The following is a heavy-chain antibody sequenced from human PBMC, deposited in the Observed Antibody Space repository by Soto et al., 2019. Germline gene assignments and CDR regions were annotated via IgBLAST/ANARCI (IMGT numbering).Heavy chain of an antibody. J-gene: IGHJ5*02. CDR1: GYTFTSYY. CDR2: INPSGGST. Sequence: ASGKVSCKASGYTFTSYYIHWVRQAPGQGLEWMGIINPSGGSTSYAQKFQGRVTMTRDTSTSTVYMELSSLRSEDTAVYYCARGPGNVWWFDPWGQGTLVTVCS. CDR3: ARGPGNVWWFDP. V-gene: IGHV1-46*01. D-gene: IGHD3-16*01.